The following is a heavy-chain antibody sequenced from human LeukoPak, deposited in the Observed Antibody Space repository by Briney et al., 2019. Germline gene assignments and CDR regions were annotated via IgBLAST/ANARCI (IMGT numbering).Heavy chain of an antibody. V-gene: IGHV3-21*01. Sequence: PGGSLRLSCAASGFTFSTYDMNWVRQAPGKGLEWVSSISSRSSSIYYADSVTSPFTISRDNAKRSLYLQMTSLRAEYTAVYGCARDYIDYDPLDYWGQGTLVTVSS. CDR2: ISSRSSSI. CDR3: ARDYIDYDPLDY. CDR1: GFTFSTYD. J-gene: IGHJ4*02. D-gene: IGHD3-16*01.